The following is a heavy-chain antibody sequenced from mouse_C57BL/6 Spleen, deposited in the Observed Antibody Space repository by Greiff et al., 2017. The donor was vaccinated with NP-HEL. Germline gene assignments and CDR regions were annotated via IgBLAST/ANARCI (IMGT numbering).Heavy chain of an antibody. CDR2: ISSGSSTI. Sequence: EVHLVESGGGLVKPGGSLKLSCAASGFTFSDYGMHWVRQAPEKGLEWVAYISSGSSTIYYADTVKGRFTISRDNAKNTLFLQMTSLRSEDTAMYYCANYYGSRKTFAYWGQGTLVTVSA. D-gene: IGHD1-1*01. CDR1: GFTFSDYG. CDR3: ANYYGSRKTFAY. V-gene: IGHV5-17*01. J-gene: IGHJ3*01.